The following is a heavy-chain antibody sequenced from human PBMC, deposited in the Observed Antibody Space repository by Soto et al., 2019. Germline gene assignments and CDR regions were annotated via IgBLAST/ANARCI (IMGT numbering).Heavy chain of an antibody. V-gene: IGHV1-3*01. CDR1: GYTFTSYA. J-gene: IGHJ6*02. CDR3: ARDQEGYDYVWWSYRPYYYYFGMDV. Sequence: QVQLVQSGAEVKKPGASVKVSCKASGYTFTSYAMHWVRQAPGQRLEWMGWINAGNGNTKYSQKFQGRVTITRDTSASTAYMELSSLRSEDTAVYYCARDQEGYDYVWWSYRPYYYYFGMDVWGQGTTVAVSS. CDR2: INAGNGNT. D-gene: IGHD3-16*02.